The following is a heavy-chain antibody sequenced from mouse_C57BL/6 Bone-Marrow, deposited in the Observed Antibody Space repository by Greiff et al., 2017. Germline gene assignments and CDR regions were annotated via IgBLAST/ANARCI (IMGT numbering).Heavy chain of an antibody. V-gene: IGHV1-26*01. CDR1: GYTFTDYY. CDR3: ARSGDF. J-gene: IGHJ4*01. Sequence: VQLQQSGPELVKPGASVKISCKASGYTFTDYYMNWVKQSHGKSLEWIGDINPNNGGTSYNQKFKGKATLTVDKSSSTAYMELRSLTSEDSAVYYCARSGDFWGQGTSVTVSS. CDR2: INPNNGGT.